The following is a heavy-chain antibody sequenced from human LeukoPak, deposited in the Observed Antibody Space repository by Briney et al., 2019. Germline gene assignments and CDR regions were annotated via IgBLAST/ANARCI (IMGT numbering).Heavy chain of an antibody. J-gene: IGHJ5*02. V-gene: IGHV5-51*01. D-gene: IGHD3-3*01. CDR2: IYPGDSDT. CDR3: ARKAGIRFLERRDWFDP. Sequence: GESLKISCKGSGYSFTSYWIGWVRQMPGKGLEWMGIIYPGDSDTRYSPSFQGQVTISADKSISTAYLQWSSLKASDTAMYYCARKAGIRFLERRDWFDPWGQGTLVTVSS. CDR1: GYSFTSYW.